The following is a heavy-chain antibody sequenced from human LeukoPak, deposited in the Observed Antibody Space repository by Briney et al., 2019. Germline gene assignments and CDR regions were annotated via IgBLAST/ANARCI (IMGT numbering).Heavy chain of an antibody. Sequence: GGSLRLSCAASGFTFSNAWMSWVRQAPGKGLEWVGRIKSKTDGGTTDYAAPVKGRFTIPRDDSKNTLYLQMNSLKTEDTAVYYCTATYYDFWSGEFDYWGQGTLVTVSS. CDR3: TATYYDFWSGEFDY. CDR2: IKSKTDGGTT. CDR1: GFTFSNAW. D-gene: IGHD3-3*01. J-gene: IGHJ4*02. V-gene: IGHV3-15*01.